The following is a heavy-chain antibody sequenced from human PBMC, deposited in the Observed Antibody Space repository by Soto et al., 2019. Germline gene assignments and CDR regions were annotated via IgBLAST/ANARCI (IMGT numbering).Heavy chain of an antibody. CDR1: GFTFSNYE. J-gene: IGHJ6*03. V-gene: IGHV3-64*01. CDR3: ARRGYGSGWPNVYMDV. CDR2: ISNNGAHT. Sequence: EAQLVESGGGLVQPGGSLRLSCAASGFTFSNYEMHWVRQAPGKGLEYVSGISNNGAHTDYAKSVKGRFTISIDNSENTLYLQMGSLRAEDMALYYCARRGYGSGWPNVYMDVWGKGTAVTVS. D-gene: IGHD6-25*01.